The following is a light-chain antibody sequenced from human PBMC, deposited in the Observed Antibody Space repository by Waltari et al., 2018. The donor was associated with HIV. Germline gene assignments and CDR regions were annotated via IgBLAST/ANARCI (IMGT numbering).Light chain of an antibody. CDR3: QSYDSSLSGSFV. J-gene: IGLJ1*01. CDR1: SSTIGAGFD. V-gene: IGLV1-40*01. Sequence: QSVLTQPPSVSGAPGPRVPLSSTGTSSTIGAGFDADCFQQLPGTAPKLLIYADDNRPSGVPDRFSGSKSGTSASLAITGLQAEDEADYYCQSYDSSLSGSFVFGTGTKVTVL. CDR2: ADD.